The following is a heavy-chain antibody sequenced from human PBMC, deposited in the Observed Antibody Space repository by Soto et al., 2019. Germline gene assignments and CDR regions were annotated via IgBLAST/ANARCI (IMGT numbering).Heavy chain of an antibody. CDR1: GYTFTSYA. J-gene: IGHJ4*01. D-gene: IGHD2-15*01. V-gene: IGHV1-3*01. Sequence: QVQLVQSGAAVKKPGASVNVSCKASGYTFTSYAMDWVRQAPGQRLEWMGWINAANGNTIYSQKFQGRVTITRDTSASTAYIELSSLRSEDTAVYYCARGSCSGVSCYSFHFDYWGHGTLVTVSS. CDR3: ARGSCSGVSCYSFHFDY. CDR2: INAANGNT.